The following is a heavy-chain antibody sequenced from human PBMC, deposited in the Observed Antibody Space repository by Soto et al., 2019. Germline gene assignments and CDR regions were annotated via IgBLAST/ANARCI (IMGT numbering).Heavy chain of an antibody. CDR1: GFTFSSYA. CDR2: ISGSGGST. J-gene: IGHJ4*02. Sequence: GESLKISCAASGFTFSSYAMSWVRQAPGKGLEWVSAISGSGGSTYYADSVKGRFTISRDNSKNTLYLQMNSLRAEDTAVYYCAKENRDYFDYWGQGTLVTVSS. CDR3: AKENRDYFDY. V-gene: IGHV3-23*01.